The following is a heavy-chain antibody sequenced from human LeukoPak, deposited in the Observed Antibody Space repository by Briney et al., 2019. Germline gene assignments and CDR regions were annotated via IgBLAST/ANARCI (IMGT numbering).Heavy chain of an antibody. V-gene: IGHV1-18*01. CDR3: ARVFDFGDNGDDAFDT. CDR1: GYRFNAYG. CDR2: ISGYNGNT. D-gene: IGHD4-17*01. Sequence: ASVKVSCKTSGYRFNAYGISWVRQAPGQGLEWMGWISGYNGNTNYGEKVQGRLTMTLDTSTTTAYMELSGLRSDDTAVYYCARVFDFGDNGDDAFDTWGQGTMVTVSS. J-gene: IGHJ3*02.